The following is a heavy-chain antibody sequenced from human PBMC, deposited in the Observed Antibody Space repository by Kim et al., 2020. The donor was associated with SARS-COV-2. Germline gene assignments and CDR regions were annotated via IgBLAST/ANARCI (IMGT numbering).Heavy chain of an antibody. CDR1: GFTFSSYA. D-gene: IGHD4-17*01. J-gene: IGHJ6*02. CDR2: ISGSGGST. V-gene: IGHV3-23*01. CDR3: AKDNGDYVRHRNLYGMDV. Sequence: GGSLRLSCAASGFTFSSYAMSWVRQAPGKGLEWVSAISGSGGSTYYADSVKGRFTISRDNSKNTLYLQMNSLRAEDTAVYYCAKDNGDYVRHRNLYGMDVWGQGTTVTVSS.